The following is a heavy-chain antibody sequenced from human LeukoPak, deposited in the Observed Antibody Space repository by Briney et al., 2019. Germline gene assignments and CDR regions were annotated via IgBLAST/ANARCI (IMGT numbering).Heavy chain of an antibody. CDR1: GASVTTGF. J-gene: IGHJ1*01. V-gene: IGHV4-4*07. CDR3: ATATGNA. CDR2: ISASGST. Sequence: PSETLSLTCTVSGASVTTGFCNWIRQPAGKGLEWVGLISASGSTSYNPSLRSRLTMSLDTSKNQFSLKLNSVTAADTAVYYCATATGNAWGQGTQVTVSS.